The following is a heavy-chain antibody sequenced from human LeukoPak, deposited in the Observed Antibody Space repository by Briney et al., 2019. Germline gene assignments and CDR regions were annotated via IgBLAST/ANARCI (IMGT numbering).Heavy chain of an antibody. V-gene: IGHV1-18*04. J-gene: IGHJ4*02. CDR1: GYTFTGYY. CDR3: ARLWFWELFYDY. D-gene: IGHD3-10*01. Sequence: ASVKVSCKASGYTFTGYYMHWVRQAPGQGLEWMGWISAYNGNTNYAQKLQGRVTMTTDTSTSTAYMELRSLRSDDTAVYYCARLWFWELFYDYWGQGTLVTVSS. CDR2: ISAYNGNT.